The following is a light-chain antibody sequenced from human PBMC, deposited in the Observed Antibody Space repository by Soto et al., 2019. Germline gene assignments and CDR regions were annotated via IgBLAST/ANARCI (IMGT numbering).Light chain of an antibody. CDR3: QQSDDIPLT. V-gene: IGKV1-33*01. Sequence: IQMTQSPSSLSASVGDRVIITSQASQDISTYLNWFQQKPGKAPKLLIYDASNLETGVPSRFSGSGSETHFIFTISRLKHEDVEISYCQQSDDIPLTSGPGT. CDR1: QDISTY. J-gene: IGKJ3*01. CDR2: DAS.